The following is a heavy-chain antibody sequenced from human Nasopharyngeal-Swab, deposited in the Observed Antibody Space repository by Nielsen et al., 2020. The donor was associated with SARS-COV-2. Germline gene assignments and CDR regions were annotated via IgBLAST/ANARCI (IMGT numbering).Heavy chain of an antibody. CDR2: INHSGST. CDR1: GGSFSGYY. V-gene: IGHV4-34*01. D-gene: IGHD3-22*01. Sequence: SETLSLTCAVYGGSFSGYYWSWIRQPPGKGLEWIGEINHSGSTNYNPSLKSRVTISVDTSRNQFSLKLSSVTAADTAVYYCARDLSYDSSGYRYFDYWGQGTLVTVSS. CDR3: ARDLSYDSSGYRYFDY. J-gene: IGHJ4*02.